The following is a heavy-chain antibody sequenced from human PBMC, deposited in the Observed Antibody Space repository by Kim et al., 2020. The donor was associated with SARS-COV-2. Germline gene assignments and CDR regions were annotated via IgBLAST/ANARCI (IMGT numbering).Heavy chain of an antibody. CDR3: ARDPTDYGDYGLYLDS. Sequence: SVKGRFTISRDNAKKSLYLQMNSRRAEDTAVYYCARDPTDYGDYGLYLDSWGQGTLVTVSS. V-gene: IGHV3-21*01. J-gene: IGHJ4*02. D-gene: IGHD4-17*01.